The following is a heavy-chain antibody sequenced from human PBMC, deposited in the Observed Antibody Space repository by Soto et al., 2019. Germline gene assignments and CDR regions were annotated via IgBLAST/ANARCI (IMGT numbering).Heavy chain of an antibody. CDR2: IYYSGST. Sequence: SETLSLTCTVSGGSISSYYWSWIRQPPGKGLEWIGYIYYSGSTNYNPSLKSRVTISVDTSKNQFSLKLSSVTAADTAVYYCASDSTTHLNWFQYYYDSSGYPPPRRGGFDYWGQGTLVTVSS. CDR1: GGSISSYY. V-gene: IGHV4-59*01. CDR3: ASDSTTHLNWFQYYYDSSGYPPPRRGGFDY. D-gene: IGHD3-22*01. J-gene: IGHJ4*02.